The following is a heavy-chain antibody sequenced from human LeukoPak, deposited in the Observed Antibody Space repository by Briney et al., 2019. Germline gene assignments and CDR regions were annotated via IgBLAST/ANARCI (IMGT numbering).Heavy chain of an antibody. CDR1: GGSFSGYY. J-gene: IGHJ4*02. Sequence: SETLSLTCAVYGGSFSGYYWDWIRQPPGKGLEWIGTFYHGGSTYYNPSLKSRVTISVDTSKNQFSLNLTSVTAADTAVYYCARDNGSGWPFRPVTLDYWGQGTLVTVSS. V-gene: IGHV4-34*11. CDR3: ARDNGSGWPFRPVTLDY. D-gene: IGHD6-19*01. CDR2: FYHGGST.